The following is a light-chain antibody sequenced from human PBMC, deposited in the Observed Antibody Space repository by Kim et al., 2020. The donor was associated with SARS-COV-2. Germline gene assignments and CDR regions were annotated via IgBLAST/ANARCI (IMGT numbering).Light chain of an antibody. V-gene: IGLV2-11*01. J-gene: IGLJ1*01. Sequence: QSALTQSRSVSGSPGQSVTISCTGTSSDVGGYNYVSWYQQHPGKATKLIIYDVIERPSGVPDRFSASKSGNTASLTISGLQAEDEADYYCCSYAGSPPYVFGTGTKVTVL. CDR3: CSYAGSPPYV. CDR1: SSDVGGYNY. CDR2: DVI.